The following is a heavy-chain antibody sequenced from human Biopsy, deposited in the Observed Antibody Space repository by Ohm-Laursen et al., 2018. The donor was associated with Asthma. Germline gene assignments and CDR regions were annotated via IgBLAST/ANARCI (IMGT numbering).Heavy chain of an antibody. D-gene: IGHD6-19*01. CDR3: ARGLRQSNWFDP. V-gene: IGHV1-8*02. CDR1: GDSFSNYA. J-gene: IGHJ5*02. CDR2: MNPKSGNT. Sequence: ASVKVSCKASGDSFSNYAISWVQQAPGQGLEWMGWMNPKSGNTGFAQKFKGRVSLTRDSSTTTAYMELRSLRSDDTALYFCARGLRQSNWFDPWGQGTLLTVFS.